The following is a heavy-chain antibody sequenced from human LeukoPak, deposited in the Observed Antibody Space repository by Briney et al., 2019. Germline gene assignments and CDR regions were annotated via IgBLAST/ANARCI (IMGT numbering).Heavy chain of an antibody. Sequence: ASVKVSCKASGYTFTSYGISWVRQAPGQGLEWMGWISAHNGNTNYAQKLQGRVTMTTDTSTSTAYMELRSLRSDDTAVYYCARGVRIYCSGGSCYLFDYYYYGMDVWGQGTTVTVSS. D-gene: IGHD2-15*01. J-gene: IGHJ6*02. V-gene: IGHV1-18*01. CDR2: ISAHNGNT. CDR1: GYTFTSYG. CDR3: ARGVRIYCSGGSCYLFDYYYYGMDV.